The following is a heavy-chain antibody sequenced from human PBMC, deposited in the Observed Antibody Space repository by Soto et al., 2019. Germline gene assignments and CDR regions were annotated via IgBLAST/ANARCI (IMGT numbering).Heavy chain of an antibody. CDR3: AKEEYRGSSFDH. CDR1: GFTFSRYG. Sequence: QVQLVESGGGVVQPGRSLTLSCAASGFTFSRYGMHWVRQAPGKGLEWVARISHDGNNRYYADSVKGRFTISRDNSKDTLYLQVNSLRPEDTAVFYCAKEEYRGSSFDHWGQGALVTVSS. D-gene: IGHD1-26*01. V-gene: IGHV3-30*18. CDR2: ISHDGNNR. J-gene: IGHJ4*02.